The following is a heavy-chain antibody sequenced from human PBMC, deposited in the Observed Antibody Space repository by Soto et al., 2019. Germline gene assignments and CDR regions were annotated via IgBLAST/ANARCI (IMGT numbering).Heavy chain of an antibody. CDR1: GYTFTSYY. V-gene: IGHV1-46*01. Sequence: ALVKVSCKACGYTFTSYYMHWVRQAPGQGLEWMGIINPSGGSTSYAQKFQGRVTMTRDTSTSTVYMELSSLRPEDTAVYYCARGGQQQLATGYFDYWGQGTLVTVSS. D-gene: IGHD6-13*01. CDR2: INPSGGST. J-gene: IGHJ4*02. CDR3: ARGGQQQLATGYFDY.